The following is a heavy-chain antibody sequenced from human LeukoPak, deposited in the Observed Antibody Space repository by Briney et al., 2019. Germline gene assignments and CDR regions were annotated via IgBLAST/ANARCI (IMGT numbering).Heavy chain of an antibody. CDR3: ARDSPGYGGYSY. V-gene: IGHV4-59*01. CDR1: GGSISSYY. D-gene: IGHD5-12*01. J-gene: IGHJ4*02. CDR2: IYYTRST. Sequence: SETLSLTCTVSGGSISSYYWSWIRQPPGKGLEWIGCIYYTRSTHYNPSLKSRVTISVDTSKNQFSLKLSSVTAADTAVYYCARDSPGYGGYSYWGQGTLVTVSS.